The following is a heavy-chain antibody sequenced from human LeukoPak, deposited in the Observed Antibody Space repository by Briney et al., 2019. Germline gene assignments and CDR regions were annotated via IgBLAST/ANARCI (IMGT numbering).Heavy chain of an antibody. CDR2: IYYSGST. Sequence: PSETLSLTCTVSGGSISSYYWSWIRQPPGKGLEWIGYIYYSGSTNYNPSLKSRVTISVDTSNNQYSMKLSSVTAADTAVHYCARHYGSYSSINWFDPWGQGTLVTVSS. CDR1: GGSISSYY. J-gene: IGHJ5*02. V-gene: IGHV4-59*08. CDR3: ARHYGSYSSINWFDP. D-gene: IGHD1-26*01.